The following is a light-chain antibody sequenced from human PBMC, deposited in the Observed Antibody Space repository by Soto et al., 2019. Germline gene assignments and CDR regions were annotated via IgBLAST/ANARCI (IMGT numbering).Light chain of an antibody. CDR1: SGHNSYA. CDR2: LNSDGSH. J-gene: IGLJ3*02. V-gene: IGLV4-69*01. Sequence: QSVLTQPPSASASLGASVKLTCTLSSGHNSYAIAWHQQQPEKGPRYLMKLNSDGSHSKGDGIPDRFSGSSSGAERYLTISSLQSGDEADYYFQTWRTDIRVFGRGTQQTVL. CDR3: QTWRTDIRV.